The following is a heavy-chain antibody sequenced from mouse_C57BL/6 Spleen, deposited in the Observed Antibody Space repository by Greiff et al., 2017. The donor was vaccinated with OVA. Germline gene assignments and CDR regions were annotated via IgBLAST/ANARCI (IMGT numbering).Heavy chain of an antibody. J-gene: IGHJ4*01. D-gene: IGHD1-1*01. Sequence: QVQLQQPGAELVMPGASVKLSCKASGYTFTSYWMHWVKQRPGQGLEWIGEIDPSDSYTNYNQKFKGKSTLTVDKSSSTAYMQLSSLTSEDSAVYYCASSNYYGSSHAMDYWGQGTSVTVSS. CDR3: ASSNYYGSSHAMDY. CDR2: IDPSDSYT. V-gene: IGHV1-69*01. CDR1: GYTFTSYW.